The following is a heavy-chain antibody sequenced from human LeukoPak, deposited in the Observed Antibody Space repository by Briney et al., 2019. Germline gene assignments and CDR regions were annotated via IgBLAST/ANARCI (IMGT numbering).Heavy chain of an antibody. V-gene: IGHV1-2*02. CDR1: GYTFTGYY. J-gene: IGHJ4*02. D-gene: IGHD6-13*01. CDR3: AREEAAAVYYFDY. Sequence: ASVKVSCKASGYTFTGYYMHWVRQAPGQGLEWMGWIKPNSGGTNYAQKLQGRVTMTTDTSTSTAYMELRSLRSDDTAVYYCAREEAAAVYYFDYWGQGTLVTVSS. CDR2: IKPNSGGT.